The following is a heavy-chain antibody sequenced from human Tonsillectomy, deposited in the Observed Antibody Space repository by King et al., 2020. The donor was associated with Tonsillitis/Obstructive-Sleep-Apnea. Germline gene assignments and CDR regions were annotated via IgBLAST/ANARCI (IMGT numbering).Heavy chain of an antibody. Sequence: VQLQQWGAGLLKPSETLSLTCAVYGGSFSGYYWSWIRQPPGKGLEWVGEINHSGSTNYSPSLKSRVTISVDTSKNQFSLRLNSVTAADTAVYYCARCSEYYSYMDVWGKGTTVTVSS. J-gene: IGHJ6*03. CDR1: GGSFSGYY. CDR2: INHSGST. CDR3: ARCSEYYSYMDV. V-gene: IGHV4-34*01. D-gene: IGHD3-10*02.